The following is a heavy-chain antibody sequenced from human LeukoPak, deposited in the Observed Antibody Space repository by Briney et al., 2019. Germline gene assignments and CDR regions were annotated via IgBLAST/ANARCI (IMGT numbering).Heavy chain of an antibody. CDR3: ARDQTFDI. CDR1: GFSFSNYW. J-gene: IGHJ3*02. CDR2: IKQDGSEK. Sequence: GGSLRLSCVASGFSFSNYWMSWVRQAPGKGLEWVANIKQDGSEKNYVGSMKGRFTISRDNAKNSLYLQMNSLRAEDTAVYYCARDQTFDIWGQGTMVTVSS. V-gene: IGHV3-7*01.